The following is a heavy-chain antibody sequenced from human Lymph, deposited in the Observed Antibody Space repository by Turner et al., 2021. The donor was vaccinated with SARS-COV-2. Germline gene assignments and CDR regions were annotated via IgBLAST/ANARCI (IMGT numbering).Heavy chain of an antibody. D-gene: IGHD3-16*01. CDR2: INSDGSRT. CDR1: GCTFNISW. J-gene: IGHJ6*02. V-gene: IGHV3-74*01. CDR3: AREEPIMITFGGVGGGMDV. Sequence: EVQLVESGGGLVQPGGSLSLSCAASGCTFNISWMHWVRQAPGKGLVWVSRINSDGSRTSYADSVKGRFTISRDNAKNTLYLQMNSLRAEDTAVYYCAREEPIMITFGGVGGGMDVWGQGTTVTVSS.